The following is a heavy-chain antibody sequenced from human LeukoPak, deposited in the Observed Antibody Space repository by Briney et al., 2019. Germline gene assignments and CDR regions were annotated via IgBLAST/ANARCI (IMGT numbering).Heavy chain of an antibody. D-gene: IGHD3-10*01. Sequence: PGGSLRLSCAASGFTFSIYGMHWVRQAPGKGLEWFAVISYEGSDKYYADSVKGRFTISRDNYKNTVYLQMNSVRIEDTAVYYCAKGSGTSSPFDYWGKGTLVTVSS. CDR2: ISYEGSDK. V-gene: IGHV3-30*18. J-gene: IGHJ4*02. CDR1: GFTFSIYG. CDR3: AKGSGTSSPFDY.